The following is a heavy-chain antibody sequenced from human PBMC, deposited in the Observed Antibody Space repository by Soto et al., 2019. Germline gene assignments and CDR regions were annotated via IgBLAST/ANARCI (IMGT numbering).Heavy chain of an antibody. CDR3: GRQLAYCGGDCYTEPIDY. CDR1: GYTFTGYY. V-gene: IGHV1-2*02. J-gene: IGHJ4*02. D-gene: IGHD2-21*02. Sequence: ASVKVSCKTSGYTFTGYYIHWLRQAPGQGLEWMGWINPNTGGTKYEQKFQGRVTMTRDASVSTAYMELSRLRSDDTAVYYCGRQLAYCGGDCYTEPIDYWGQGTLVTVSS. CDR2: INPNTGGT.